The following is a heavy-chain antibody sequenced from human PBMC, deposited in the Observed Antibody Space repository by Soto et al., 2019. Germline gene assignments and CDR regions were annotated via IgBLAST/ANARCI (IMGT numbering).Heavy chain of an antibody. CDR1: GFTFSSYA. CDR3: ARDEEGYYDYGDEGAGY. V-gene: IGHV3-30-3*01. Sequence: GGSLRLSCAASGFTFSSYAMHWVRQAPGKGLEWVAVISYDGSNKYYADSVKGRFTISRDNSKNTLYLQMNSLRAEDTAVYYCARDEEGYYDYGDEGAGYWGQGTLVTVSS. J-gene: IGHJ4*02. D-gene: IGHD4-17*01. CDR2: ISYDGSNK.